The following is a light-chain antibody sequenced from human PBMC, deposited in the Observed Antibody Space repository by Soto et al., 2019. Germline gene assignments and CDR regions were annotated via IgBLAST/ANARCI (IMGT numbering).Light chain of an antibody. Sequence: AIQLTQSPSSLSASVGDRVTITCRASQDVGNELGWYQQKPGKAPNLLIYAASTLQSGVPSRFSGSGSDTDFTLTISSLQPEDFATYYCLQDNTYPRTFGQGTQVEFK. V-gene: IGKV1-6*01. J-gene: IGKJ1*01. CDR3: LQDNTYPRT. CDR2: AAS. CDR1: QDVGNE.